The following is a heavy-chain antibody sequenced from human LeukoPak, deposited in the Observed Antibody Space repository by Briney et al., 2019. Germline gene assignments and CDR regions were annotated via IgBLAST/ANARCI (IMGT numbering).Heavy chain of an antibody. J-gene: IGHJ3*02. CDR1: GGSISSGGYY. CDR2: IYHSGST. CDR3: ARGGSSWYGTPPNDAFDI. D-gene: IGHD6-13*01. Sequence: PSETLSLTCTVSGGSISSGGYYWSWIRQPPGKGLEWIGYIYHSGSTYYNPSLKSRVTISVDRSKNQFSLKLSSVTAADTAVYYCARGGSSWYGTPPNDAFDIWGQGTMVTVSS. V-gene: IGHV4-30-2*01.